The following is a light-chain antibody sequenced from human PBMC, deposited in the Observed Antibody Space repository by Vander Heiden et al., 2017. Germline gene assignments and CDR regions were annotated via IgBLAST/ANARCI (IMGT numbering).Light chain of an antibody. CDR3: QSYDSGLSVWV. V-gene: IGLV1-40*01. CDR2: GNT. J-gene: IGLJ3*02. Sequence: QSVLTQPPSVSRAPGQRVTIPCTGSSANIGSNYDVHWYQELPGTAPKLLIFGNTKRPSGVPYRCSGSKSGTSASLAITGLHTEDEANYYCQSYDSGLSVWVFGGGTKLTVL. CDR1: SANIGSNYD.